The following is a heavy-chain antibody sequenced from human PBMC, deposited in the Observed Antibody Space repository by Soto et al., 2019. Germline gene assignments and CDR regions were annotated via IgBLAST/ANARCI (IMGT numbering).Heavy chain of an antibody. Sequence: GGSLRLSCAASGFTFSSYAMSWVRQAPGKGLEWVSAISGSGGSTYYADSVKGRFTISRDNSKNTLYLQMNSLRAEDTAVYYCAKFSELGYCSSTSCRGYYYGMDVWGQGTTVTVSS. J-gene: IGHJ6*02. CDR1: GFTFSSYA. D-gene: IGHD2-2*01. CDR3: AKFSELGYCSSTSCRGYYYGMDV. CDR2: ISGSGGST. V-gene: IGHV3-23*01.